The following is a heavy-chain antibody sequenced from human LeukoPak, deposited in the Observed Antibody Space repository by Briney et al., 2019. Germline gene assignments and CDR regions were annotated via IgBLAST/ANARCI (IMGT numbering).Heavy chain of an antibody. Sequence: SETLSLTCAVSGYSLSRGYYWGWIRQPPGKGLEWIGSIYHSGSTYYNPSLKSRVTISVDTSKNQFSLKLSSVTAADTAVYYCARGGSRVGDPYNWFDPWGQGTLVTVSS. V-gene: IGHV4-38-2*01. CDR3: ARGGSRVGDPYNWFDP. J-gene: IGHJ5*02. CDR2: IYHSGST. CDR1: GYSLSRGYY. D-gene: IGHD1-26*01.